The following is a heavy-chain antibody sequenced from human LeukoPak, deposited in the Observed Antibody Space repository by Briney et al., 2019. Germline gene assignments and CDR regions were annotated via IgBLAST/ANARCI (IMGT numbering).Heavy chain of an antibody. J-gene: IGHJ5*02. D-gene: IGHD3-22*01. V-gene: IGHV3-30*04. CDR3: ARDLGQYYDTSDNWFDP. CDR2: ISYDASNK. CDR1: GFTFSSYA. Sequence: PGGSLRLSCAASGFTFSSYAMHWVRQAPGKGLEWVAVISYDASNKYYADSVKGRCTISRDNSKNTLYLQMNSLRAEDTAVYYCARDLGQYYDTSDNWFDPWGQGTLVTVSS.